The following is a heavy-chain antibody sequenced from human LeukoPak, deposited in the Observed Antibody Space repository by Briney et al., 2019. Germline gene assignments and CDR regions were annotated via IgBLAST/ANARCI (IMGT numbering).Heavy chain of an antibody. D-gene: IGHD2-2*01. J-gene: IGHJ4*02. CDR2: IYPDESDS. CDR1: GYNFTNYW. CDR3: ARQRTVIPAAPSDY. V-gene: IGHV5-51*01. Sequence: GESLKISCQGSGYNFTNYWILWVRQMPGKGLEWLGIIYPDESDSRYSPSFRGQVTMSADHSVTSAYLYWRSLKASDSTIYYCARQRTVIPAAPSDYWGQGTLVTVAS.